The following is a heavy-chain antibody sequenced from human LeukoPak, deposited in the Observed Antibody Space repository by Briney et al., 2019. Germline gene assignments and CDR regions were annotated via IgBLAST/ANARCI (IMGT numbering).Heavy chain of an antibody. CDR1: GGSISSYY. Sequence: RPSETLSLTCTVSGGSISSYYWSWIRQPAGTALEWIGRIYTSGTITYNPSLKSRVTMSVDTSKNQFSLKLSSVTAADTAVYYCVSGPDLYNWFDPWGQGTLVTVSS. CDR3: VSGPDLYNWFDP. CDR2: IYTSGTI. J-gene: IGHJ5*02. V-gene: IGHV4-4*07.